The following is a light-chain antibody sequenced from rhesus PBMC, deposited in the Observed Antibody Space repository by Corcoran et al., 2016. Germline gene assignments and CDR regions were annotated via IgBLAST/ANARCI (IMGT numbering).Light chain of an antibody. J-gene: IGKJ2*01. CDR2: KAS. Sequence: DIQMTQSPSSLSASVGDTVTITCRASQSISSWLAWYQQKPGKAPNLLIYKASSLQSWVPSRFSGSGSGTDFTLTISSLQSEDFATYYCQQYSSSPYSFGQGTKVEIK. CDR1: QSISSW. V-gene: IGKV1-22*01. CDR3: QQYSSSPYS.